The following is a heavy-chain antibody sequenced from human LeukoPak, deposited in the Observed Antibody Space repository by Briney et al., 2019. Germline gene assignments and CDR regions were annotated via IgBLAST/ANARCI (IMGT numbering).Heavy chain of an antibody. CDR2: VNPNSGNT. J-gene: IGHJ6*03. D-gene: IGHD3-9*01. V-gene: IGHV1-8*01. CDR1: GYTFTSYD. CDR3: ARGSDILTGYSPKNYYYYMDV. Sequence: ASVKVSCKASGYTFTSYDIYWVRQATRQGLEWMGWVNPNSGNTGYAQKFQGRVTMTRNTSISTAYMELSSLRSEDTAVYYCARGSDILTGYSPKNYYYYMDVWGKGTTVTVSS.